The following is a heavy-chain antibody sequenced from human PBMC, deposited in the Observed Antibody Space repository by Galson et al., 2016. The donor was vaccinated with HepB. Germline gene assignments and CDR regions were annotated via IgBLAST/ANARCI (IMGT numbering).Heavy chain of an antibody. CDR3: ARASGYNWNYLMIFNYFDY. CDR1: GFTFSRYS. V-gene: IGHV3-21*01. Sequence: SLRLSCAASGFTFSRYSMNWVRQAPGKGLEWVSSISSSSSYIYYADSVKGRFTISRDNAKNSLYLQMNSLRAEDTAVYYCARASGYNWNYLMIFNYFDYWGQGTLVTVSS. J-gene: IGHJ4*02. CDR2: ISSSSSYI. D-gene: IGHD1-7*01.